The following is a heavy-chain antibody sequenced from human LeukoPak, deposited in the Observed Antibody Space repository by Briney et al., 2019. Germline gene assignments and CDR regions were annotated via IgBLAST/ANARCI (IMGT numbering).Heavy chain of an antibody. CDR2: ISGSGDST. J-gene: IGHJ6*03. D-gene: IGHD3-9*01. CDR1: GFIFRLYG. V-gene: IGHV3-23*01. CDR3: AKGFTGYYSASSFHHYMDV. Sequence: GGSLRLSCAASGFIFRLYGMSWVRQAPGKGLEWVSLISGSGDSTFYADSVKGRFTISRDNSKDTLFLHVSSLTADDTAVYYCAKGFTGYYSASSFHHYMDVWGNGTTVTVSS.